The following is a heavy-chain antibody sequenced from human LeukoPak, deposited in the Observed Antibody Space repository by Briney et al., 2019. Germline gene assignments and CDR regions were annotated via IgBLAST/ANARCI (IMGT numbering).Heavy chain of an antibody. J-gene: IGHJ4*02. D-gene: IGHD6-19*01. CDR1: GYTFTDYY. CDR2: INPDSGGT. V-gene: IGHV1-2*02. CDR3: ARAIAVVDY. Sequence: ASVKVSCKASGYTFTDYYIHWVRQAPGQGLEWMGWINPDSGGTNYAQKFQGRVTMTKDTSISTAYMELSRLRSDDTAVYFCARAIAVVDYWGQGTLVTVSS.